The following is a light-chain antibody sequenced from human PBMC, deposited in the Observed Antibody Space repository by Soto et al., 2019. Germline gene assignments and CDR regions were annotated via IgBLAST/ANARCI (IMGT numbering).Light chain of an antibody. CDR3: SSYTSSSNGGV. CDR2: DVS. J-gene: IGLJ1*01. V-gene: IGLV2-14*01. Sequence: QSVLTQPASVSGSPGQSITISCTGTSSDVGGYNYVSWYQQHPGKAPKLMIYDVSNRPSGVSNRFSGSKSGNTASLTISGLQAEDEADYYCSSYTSSSNGGVFGTGTQLTVL. CDR1: SSDVGGYNY.